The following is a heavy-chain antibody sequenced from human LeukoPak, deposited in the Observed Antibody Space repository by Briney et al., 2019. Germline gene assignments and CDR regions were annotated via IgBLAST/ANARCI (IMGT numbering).Heavy chain of an antibody. D-gene: IGHD3-22*01. CDR1: GFTFSSYS. CDR2: ISSSSSYI. V-gene: IGHV3-21*01. J-gene: IGHJ6*02. CDR3: ARDTIVVVTYYHYGMDV. Sequence: GGSLRLSCAASGFTFSSYSMNWVRQAPGKGLEWVSSISSSSSYIYYADSVKGRFTISRDNAKNSLYLQMNSLRAEDTAVYYCARDTIVVVTYYHYGMDVWGQGTTVTVSS.